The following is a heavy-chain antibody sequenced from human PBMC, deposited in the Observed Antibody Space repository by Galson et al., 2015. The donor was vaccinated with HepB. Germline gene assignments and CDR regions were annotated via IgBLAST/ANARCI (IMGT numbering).Heavy chain of an antibody. CDR2: IWYDGSNK. J-gene: IGHJ4*02. CDR1: GFTFSSYG. D-gene: IGHD2-15*01. CDR3: ARDRPDDCSGGSCYSLFDY. V-gene: IGHV3-33*01. Sequence: SLRLSCAASGFTFSSYGMHWVRQAPGKGLEWVAVIWYDGSNKYYADSVKGRFTISRDNSKNTLYLQMNSLRAEDTAVYYCARDRPDDCSGGSCYSLFDYWGQGTLVTVSS.